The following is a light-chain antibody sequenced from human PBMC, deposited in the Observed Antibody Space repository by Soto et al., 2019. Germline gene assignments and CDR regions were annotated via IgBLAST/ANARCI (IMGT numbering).Light chain of an antibody. Sequence: EIVMTQSPATLSVSPGERVILSCRAGRVVANTLAWYHQKPGQAPRLLIYGASTRATTIPARFSGSGSGTEFTLTISSLQSEDFAVYYCQQSNNWPYTFGQGTRLDIK. CDR3: QQSNNWPYT. CDR2: GAS. CDR1: RVVANT. J-gene: IGKJ2*01. V-gene: IGKV3-15*01.